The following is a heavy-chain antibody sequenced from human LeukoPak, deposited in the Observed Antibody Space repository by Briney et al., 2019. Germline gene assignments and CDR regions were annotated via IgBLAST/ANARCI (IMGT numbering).Heavy chain of an antibody. CDR2: INCNSGSI. J-gene: IGHJ6*02. V-gene: IGHV3-9*01. D-gene: IGHD2-15*01. CDR1: GLTFDDYA. CDR3: AKDKGLGYCSGGSCYYYGMDV. Sequence: GRSLRLSCAACGLTFDDYAMLGVRQAPGKGLEWVTGINCNSGSIVYAYSVKGVVTISRGNVKNSLYLQMNSLRAEDTALYYCAKDKGLGYCSGGSCYYYGMDVWGQGTPVTVSS.